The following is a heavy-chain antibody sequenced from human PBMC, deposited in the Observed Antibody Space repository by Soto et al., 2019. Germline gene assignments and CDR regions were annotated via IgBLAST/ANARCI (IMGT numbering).Heavy chain of an antibody. Sequence: QVQLVQSGAEVKKPGSSVKVSCKASGGTFSSYTISWVRQAPGQGLEWMGRIIPILGIANYAQKFQGRVTITADKSTSTAYMELSSLRSEDTAVYYCARDRGVVVAARGYFDLWGRGTLVTVSP. CDR2: IIPILGIA. J-gene: IGHJ2*01. CDR3: ARDRGVVVAARGYFDL. CDR1: GGTFSSYT. V-gene: IGHV1-69*08. D-gene: IGHD2-15*01.